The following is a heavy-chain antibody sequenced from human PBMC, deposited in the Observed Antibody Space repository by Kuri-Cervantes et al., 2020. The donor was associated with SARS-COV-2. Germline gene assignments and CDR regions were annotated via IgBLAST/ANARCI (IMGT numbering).Heavy chain of an antibody. CDR1: GFTFSSYS. Sequence: GGSLRLSCAASGFTFSSYSMNWVRQAPGKGLEWVSSISSSSSYIYYADSVKGRFTISRDNAKNSLYLQMNSLRAEDTAVYYCARAPGITIFGVDDYFDYWGQGTLVTVSS. V-gene: IGHV3-21*01. CDR3: ARAPGITIFGVDDYFDY. J-gene: IGHJ4*02. CDR2: ISSSSSYI. D-gene: IGHD3-3*01.